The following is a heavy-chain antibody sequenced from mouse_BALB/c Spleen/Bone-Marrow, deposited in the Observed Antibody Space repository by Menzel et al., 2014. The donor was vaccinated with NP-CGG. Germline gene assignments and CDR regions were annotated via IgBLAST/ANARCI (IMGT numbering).Heavy chain of an antibody. J-gene: IGHJ3*01. V-gene: IGHV5-12-2*01. Sequence: EVQVVESGGGLVQPGGSLKLSCAASGFTFSSYTMSWVRQTPEKRLGWVAYISNGGGSTYYPDTVKGRFTISRDNAKNTLYLQMSSLNSEDTAMYYCARLYDYGYGPFAYWGQGTLVTVSA. D-gene: IGHD1-2*01. CDR1: GFTFSSYT. CDR2: ISNGGGST. CDR3: ARLYDYGYGPFAY.